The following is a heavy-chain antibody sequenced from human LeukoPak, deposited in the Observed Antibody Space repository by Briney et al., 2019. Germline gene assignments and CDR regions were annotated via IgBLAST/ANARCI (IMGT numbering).Heavy chain of an antibody. CDR2: IYYSGST. CDR1: GGSISSYY. D-gene: IGHD3-3*01. CDR3: ARGSAGFWSGYDFDY. J-gene: IGHJ4*02. Sequence: PSETLSLTCTVSGGSISSYYWSWIRQPPGKGLEWIGYIYYSGSTNYNPSLKSRVTISVDTSKNQFSLKLSSVTAADTAVYYCARGSAGFWSGYDFDYWGQGTLVTVSS. V-gene: IGHV4-59*12.